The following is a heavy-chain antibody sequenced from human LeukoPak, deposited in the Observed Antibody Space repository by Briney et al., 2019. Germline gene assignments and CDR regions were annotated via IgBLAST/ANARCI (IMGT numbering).Heavy chain of an antibody. CDR2: ISRGGVIT. J-gene: IGHJ4*02. CDR3: VSRAGSPWGPFDD. D-gene: IGHD7-27*01. V-gene: IGHV3-23*01. CDR1: GFTFSDYA. Sequence: SGGSLRLSCAASGFTFSDYAINWVRQAPGKGLEWVSSISRGGVITYYADSVKGRFTIPRDNSNNPLYLHMNSRRAEDTAVYYCVSRAGSPWGPFDDWGQGTLVTVSS.